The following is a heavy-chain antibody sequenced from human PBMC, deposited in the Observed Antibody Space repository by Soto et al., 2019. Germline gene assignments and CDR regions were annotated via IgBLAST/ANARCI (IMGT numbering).Heavy chain of an antibody. Sequence: GGSLRLSCAASGFTFSSYAMSWVRQAPGKGLEWVSSISGSGGSTYYADSVKGRFTISRDNSKNTLYLQMNSLRAEDTAVYYCAKAGMRELSFVYYYYYGMDVWGQGTTVTVSS. CDR1: GFTFSSYA. V-gene: IGHV3-23*01. J-gene: IGHJ6*02. CDR2: ISGSGGST. CDR3: AKAGMRELSFVYYYYYGMDV. D-gene: IGHD3-16*02.